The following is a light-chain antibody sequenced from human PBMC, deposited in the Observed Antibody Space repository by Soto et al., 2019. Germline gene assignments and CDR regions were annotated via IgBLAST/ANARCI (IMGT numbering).Light chain of an antibody. J-gene: IGKJ3*01. CDR2: AAS. CDR1: QTLSINS. Sequence: EIVLTQSPDTLSLSPGERATLFCRASQTLSINSLAWYQQKPGQAPRLLIYAASTRDPGIPDRFNGSGSGTDFALTINRLEPEDFAVYYCQQYDGAPLTFGPGTKVDVK. CDR3: QQYDGAPLT. V-gene: IGKV3-20*01.